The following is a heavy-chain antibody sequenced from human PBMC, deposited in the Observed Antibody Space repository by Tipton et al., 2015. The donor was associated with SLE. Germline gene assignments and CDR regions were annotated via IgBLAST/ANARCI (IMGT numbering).Heavy chain of an antibody. CDR3: ATAPRGAYGLWWSV. J-gene: IGHJ4*02. D-gene: IGHD2-21*01. CDR2: IYGNGGA. CDR1: DGSISSDYYY. V-gene: IGHV4-61*02. Sequence: TLSLTCSVSDGSISSDYYYGSWLRQPAGKPLEWIGRIYGNGGASYNPSLESRVTISLDTSKNQFSLKLTSVTAADTAVYYCATAPRGAYGLWWSVWGQGTLVTVSS.